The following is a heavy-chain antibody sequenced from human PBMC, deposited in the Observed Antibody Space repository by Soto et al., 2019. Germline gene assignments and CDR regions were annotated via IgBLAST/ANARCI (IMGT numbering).Heavy chain of an antibody. D-gene: IGHD3-16*01. CDR2: IIPIFGTA. Sequence: QVQLVQSGAEVKKPGSSVKVSCKASGGTFSSYAINWVRQAPGQGLEWMGGIIPIFGTADYAQKFQGRVTLTADQTTSTAYMGLSSLRYEDTAVYYCAQCLLGVNYYYGMGVWGQGTTVTVSS. V-gene: IGHV1-69*12. CDR3: AQCLLGVNYYYGMGV. CDR1: GGTFSSYA. J-gene: IGHJ6*02.